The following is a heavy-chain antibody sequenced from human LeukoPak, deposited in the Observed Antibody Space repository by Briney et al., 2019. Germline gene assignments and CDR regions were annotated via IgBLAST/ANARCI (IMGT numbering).Heavy chain of an antibody. D-gene: IGHD6-13*01. J-gene: IGHJ4*02. V-gene: IGHV3-66*01. Sequence: GGSLRLSCAASGFTVSSNYMSWVRQAPGKGLEWVSVIYSAGSTYYADSVKGRFTISRDNSKNTLYLQMDSLRAEDTAVYYCARLRGGIAAAGDFDYWGQGTLVTVSS. CDR3: ARLRGGIAAAGDFDY. CDR1: GFTVSSNY. CDR2: IYSAGST.